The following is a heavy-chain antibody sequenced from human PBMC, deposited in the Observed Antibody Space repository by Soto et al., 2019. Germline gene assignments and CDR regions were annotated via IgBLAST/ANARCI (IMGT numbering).Heavy chain of an antibody. Sequence: EVQLVESGGGLIQPGGSLRLSCAASGFTVSSNYMSWVRQAPGKGLEWVSVIYSGGSTYYADSVKGRFTISRDNSKNTLYLQMNSLSAEDTDVYYCARDLVRWLPLDYWGQGTLVTVSS. D-gene: IGHD4-17*01. J-gene: IGHJ4*02. CDR2: IYSGGST. CDR3: ARDLVRWLPLDY. V-gene: IGHV3-53*01. CDR1: GFTVSSNY.